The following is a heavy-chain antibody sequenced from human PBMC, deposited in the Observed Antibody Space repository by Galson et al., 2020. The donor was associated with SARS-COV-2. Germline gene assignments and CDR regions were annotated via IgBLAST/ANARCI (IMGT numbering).Heavy chain of an antibody. Sequence: ASVKVSCKASGYTFTDYYMHWVRQAPGQGLEWMGWINPNNGGTDYGQKFQGRVTMTRDTSISTAYMELSRLRSDDTAVYYCARHGGMSEDYYYMGVGGKGTTVTVSS. D-gene: IGHD1-26*01. CDR3: ARHGGMSEDYYYMGV. CDR1: GYTFTDYY. J-gene: IGHJ6*03. CDR2: INPNNGGT. V-gene: IGHV1-2*02.